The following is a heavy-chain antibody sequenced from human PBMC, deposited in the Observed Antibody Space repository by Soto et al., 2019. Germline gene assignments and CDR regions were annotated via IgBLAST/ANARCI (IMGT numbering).Heavy chain of an antibody. Sequence: EVQLVESGGGLVKPGGSLRLSCAASGFTFSSYSMNWVRQAPGQGLEWVSSISSSSSYIYYADSVKGRFTISRDNAKNSLYLQMNSLRAEDTAVYYCARVSQGSGSSGWFDPWGQGTLVTVSS. CDR1: GFTFSSYS. V-gene: IGHV3-21*01. CDR3: ARVSQGSGSSGWFDP. CDR2: ISSSSSYI. J-gene: IGHJ5*02. D-gene: IGHD3-10*01.